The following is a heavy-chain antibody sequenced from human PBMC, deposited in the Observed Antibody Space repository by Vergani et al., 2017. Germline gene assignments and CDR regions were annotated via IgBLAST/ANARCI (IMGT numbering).Heavy chain of an antibody. CDR3: ARHSTVEWLVKLGWIDP. CDR2: IYYSGST. D-gene: IGHD6-19*01. CDR1: GASIRSSNYY. V-gene: IGHV4-39*01. Sequence: QLQLQESGPGLVKPSATLSLTCSVSGASIRSSNYYWGWIRQPPGKGLEWLACIYYSGSTSYNPSLKSRVTIPVATSKNQFYLKLSSVTPAHTAVYFCARHSTVEWLVKLGWIDPWGEGMLVTVSS. J-gene: IGHJ5*02.